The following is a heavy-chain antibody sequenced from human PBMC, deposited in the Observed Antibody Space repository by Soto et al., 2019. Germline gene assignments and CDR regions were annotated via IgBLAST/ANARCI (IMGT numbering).Heavy chain of an antibody. CDR3: ARDGGDCGYRLIYCFYIGLDV. Sequence: QVQLVQSGAEEKQPGASVRLSCKASGYDFSSYAMHWVRQAPGQRLEWMGWINIGRGNTEYSQNFQDRITITRDTSXSXVXMXXNGLKAEDTAGYSCARDGGDCGYRLIYCFYIGLDVWGQGTMVTVS. CDR1: GYDFSSYA. J-gene: IGHJ6*01. V-gene: IGHV1-3*05. D-gene: IGHD5-12*01. CDR2: INIGRGNT.